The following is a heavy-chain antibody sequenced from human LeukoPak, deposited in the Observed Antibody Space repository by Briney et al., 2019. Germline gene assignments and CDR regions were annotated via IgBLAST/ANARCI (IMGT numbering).Heavy chain of an antibody. V-gene: IGHV3-23*01. CDR2: ISGRSDNT. CDR1: GFIFSNYA. CDR3: AKGFVDY. D-gene: IGHD2-15*01. Sequence: GASLRLSCAASGFIFSNYAMYWVRQAPGKGLEWVSAISGRSDNTYYADSVKGRFTLSRDSSKNTLYLQMNSLRAEDTAVYYCAKGFVDYWGQGTLVTVSS. J-gene: IGHJ4*02.